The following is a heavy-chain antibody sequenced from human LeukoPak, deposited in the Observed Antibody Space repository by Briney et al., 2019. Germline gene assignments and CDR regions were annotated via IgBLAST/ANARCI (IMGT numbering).Heavy chain of an antibody. V-gene: IGHV3-21*01. Sequence: GGSLRLSCAASGFTFSSYSMNWVRQAPGKGLEWVSSISSSSSYIYCADSVKGRFTISRDNAKNSLYLQMNSLRAEDTAVYYCARDPYGSGSYSFAYYYYYYGMDVWGKGTTVTVSS. CDR3: ARDPYGSGSYSFAYYYYYYGMDV. CDR1: GFTFSSYS. D-gene: IGHD3-10*01. CDR2: ISSSSSYI. J-gene: IGHJ6*04.